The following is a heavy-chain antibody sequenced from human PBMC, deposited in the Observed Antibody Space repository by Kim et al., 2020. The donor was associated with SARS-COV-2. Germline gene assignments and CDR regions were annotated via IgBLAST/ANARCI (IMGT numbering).Heavy chain of an antibody. V-gene: IGHV3-23*01. Sequence: TYYAASVKGRFTISRDNSKNTLYLQMNSLRAEDTAVYFCVACTRDLALNYWGQGTLVTVSS. CDR3: VACTRDLALNY. J-gene: IGHJ4*02. CDR2: T. D-gene: IGHD2-15*01.